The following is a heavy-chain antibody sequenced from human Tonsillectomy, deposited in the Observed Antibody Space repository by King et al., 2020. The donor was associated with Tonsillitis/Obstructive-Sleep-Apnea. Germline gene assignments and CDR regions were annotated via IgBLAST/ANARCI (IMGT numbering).Heavy chain of an antibody. V-gene: IGHV4-39*01. CDR1: GGSISSSSYY. CDR2: IYYSGST. J-gene: IGHJ6*03. D-gene: IGHD1-1*01. CDR3: ARLDLELEIEYYYHYYMAV. Sequence: LQLQESGPGLVKPSETLSLTCTVSGGSISSSSYYWGWIRQPPGKGLEWIGSIYYSGSTYYNPSLKSRVTISVDTSKNQFYLKLSSVTAADTAVYYCARLDLELEIEYYYHYYMAVWGQGTAVTVSS.